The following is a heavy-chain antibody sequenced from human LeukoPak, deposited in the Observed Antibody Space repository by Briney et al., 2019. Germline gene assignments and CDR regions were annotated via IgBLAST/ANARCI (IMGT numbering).Heavy chain of an antibody. CDR1: GDTFSICS. CDR3: ERDLGGCSGGSCIYDGNAPGAFDI. D-gene: IGHD2-15*01. J-gene: IGHJ3*02. CDR2: IMPICGNT. Sequence: SVKVSCKASGDTFSICSITCVRQAPGQGREYMGGIMPICGNTNYAQKFQGRVTITTDESTNTHYMQLSSVRSEDAAVYFCERDLGGCSGGSCIYDGNAPGAFDIWGQGTMVTVS. V-gene: IGHV1-69*05.